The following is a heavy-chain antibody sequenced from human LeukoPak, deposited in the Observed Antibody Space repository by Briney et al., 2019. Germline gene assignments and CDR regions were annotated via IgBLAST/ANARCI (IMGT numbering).Heavy chain of an antibody. CDR3: ARDRPVDYDFWSGYYDY. CDR2: IYYSGST. CDR1: GGSISSYY. J-gene: IGHJ4*02. V-gene: IGHV4-59*01. D-gene: IGHD3-3*01. Sequence: SGTLSLTCTVSGGSISSYYWSWIRQPPGKGLEWIGYIYYSGSTNYNPSLKSRVTISVDTSKNQFSLKLSSVTAADTAVYYCARDRPVDYDFWSGYYDYWGQGTLVTVSS.